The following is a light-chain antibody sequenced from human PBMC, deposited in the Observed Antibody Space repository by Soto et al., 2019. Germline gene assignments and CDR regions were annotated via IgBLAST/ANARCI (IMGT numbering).Light chain of an antibody. CDR3: SSYTSSSTLV. CDR1: SSDVGGYNY. J-gene: IGLJ1*01. CDR2: DVS. V-gene: IGLV2-14*01. Sequence: ALTQPASVSGSPGQSITISCTGTSSDVGGYNYVSWYQQHPGKAPKLMIYDVSYRPSGVSNRFSGSKSGNTASLTISGLQAEDEADYYCSSYTSSSTLVFGTGTKVTVL.